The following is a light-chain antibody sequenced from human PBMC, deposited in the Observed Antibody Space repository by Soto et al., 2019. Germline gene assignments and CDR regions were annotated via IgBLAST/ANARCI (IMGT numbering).Light chain of an antibody. CDR2: AAS. J-gene: IGKJ2*01. V-gene: IGKV1-39*01. Sequence: DIQMTQSPPSLSASVGDRVTITCRASQTISTYLNWYQQKPGKAPKLLIFAASSLESGVPSRVSGSGSRTDFTLTIGSLQPEDFAFYYCQQTFSTPYTFGQGTKLEIK. CDR3: QQTFSTPYT. CDR1: QTISTY.